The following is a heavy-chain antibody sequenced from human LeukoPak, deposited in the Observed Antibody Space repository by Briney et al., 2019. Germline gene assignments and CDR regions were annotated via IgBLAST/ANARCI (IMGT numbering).Heavy chain of an antibody. CDR3: ARMDTADAFDI. CDR2: INHSGST. CDR1: GGSFSGYY. D-gene: IGHD5-18*01. V-gene: IGHV4-34*01. J-gene: IGHJ3*02. Sequence: SETLSLTCAVYGGSFSGYYWSWIRQPPGKGLEWIGEINHSGSTNYNPSLKSRVTISVDTSKNQFSLKLSSVTAADTAVYYCARMDTADAFDIWGQGTMVIVSS.